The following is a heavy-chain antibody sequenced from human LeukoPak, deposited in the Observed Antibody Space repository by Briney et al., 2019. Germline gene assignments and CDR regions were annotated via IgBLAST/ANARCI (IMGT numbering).Heavy chain of an antibody. D-gene: IGHD2/OR15-2a*01. CDR1: GGSISSGGYY. V-gene: IGHV4-31*03. CDR3: ARVVPGSLSQFIFDY. J-gene: IGHJ4*02. CDR2: VYYSGST. Sequence: SETLSLTCTVSGGSISSGGYYWSWIRQHPGKGLEWIGYVYYSGSTYYNPSLKSRVTISVDTSKNQFSLKLSSVTAADTAVYYCARVVPGSLSQFIFDYWGQGTLVTVSS.